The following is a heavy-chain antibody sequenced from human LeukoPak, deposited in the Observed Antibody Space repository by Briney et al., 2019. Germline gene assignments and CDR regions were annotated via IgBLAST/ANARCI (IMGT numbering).Heavy chain of an antibody. CDR2: IRSGGDAV. V-gene: IGHV3-48*03. CDR1: GFTFSSFE. CDR3: ARRPSGWPSDY. J-gene: IGHJ4*02. D-gene: IGHD6-19*01. Sequence: GGSLRLPCAASGFTFSSFEMHWVRQAPGKGLEWISYIRSGGDAVYYADSVKGRFTISRDNAKNSLYLQMNSLRADDTAVYYCARRPSGWPSDYWGQGTLVIVSS.